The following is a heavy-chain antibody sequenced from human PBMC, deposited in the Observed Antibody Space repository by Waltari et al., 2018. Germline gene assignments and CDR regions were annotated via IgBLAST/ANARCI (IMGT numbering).Heavy chain of an antibody. CDR1: GDSVSSSYY. J-gene: IGHJ2*01. V-gene: IGHV4-61*01. CDR2: IYYSGST. D-gene: IGHD3-3*01. Sequence: QVQLQESGPGLVKPSETLSLTCTVSGDSVSSSYYWSWIRQPPGKGLEWIGYIYYSGSTNYNPSLKRRVTISVDTSKNKFSLKLNSVTAADTAFYYCARASRGGGFYYGYFDLWGRGTLVIVSA. CDR3: ARASRGGGFYYGYFDL.